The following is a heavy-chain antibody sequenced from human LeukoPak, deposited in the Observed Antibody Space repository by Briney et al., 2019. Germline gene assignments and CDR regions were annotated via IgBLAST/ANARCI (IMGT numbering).Heavy chain of an antibody. J-gene: IGHJ5*02. CDR2: INPNSGGT. D-gene: IGHD3-10*01. CDR3: ARANMVRGVGLFCDRNWFDP. CDR1: GYTFTGYY. V-gene: IGHV1-2*02. Sequence: ASVKVSCKASGYTFTGYYMHWVRQAPGQGLEWMGWINPNSGGTNYAQKFQGRVTMTRDTSISTAYMELSGLRSDDTAVYYCARANMVRGVGLFCDRNWFDPWGQGTLVTVSS.